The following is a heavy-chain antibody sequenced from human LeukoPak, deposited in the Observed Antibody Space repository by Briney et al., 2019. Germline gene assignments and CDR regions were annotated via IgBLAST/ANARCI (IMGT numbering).Heavy chain of an antibody. J-gene: IGHJ4*02. D-gene: IGHD6-19*01. V-gene: IGHV4-59*01. CDR2: IYYSGST. Sequence: SETLSLTCTVSGGSISYYWTWIRQPPGKGLEWIGYIYYSGSTNYNPSLKGRVTMSIDTSKNQFSLKLSSVTAADTAVYYCATNSSGWVFDYWGQGTQVTVSS. CDR1: GGSISYY. CDR3: ATNSSGWVFDY.